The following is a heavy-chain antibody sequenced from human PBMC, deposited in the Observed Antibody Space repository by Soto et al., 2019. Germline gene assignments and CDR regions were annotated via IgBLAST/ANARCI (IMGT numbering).Heavy chain of an antibody. Sequence: SETVSLTCTVSCGSISSGGYYWSWIRQHPGKGLEWIGYIYYSGSTYYNPSLKSRVTISVDTSKNQFSLKLSSVTAADTAVYYCARGPASYDILTGYYLHYYYGMDVWGQGTTVTVSS. D-gene: IGHD3-9*01. CDR3: ARGPASYDILTGYYLHYYYGMDV. J-gene: IGHJ6*02. CDR2: IYYSGST. V-gene: IGHV4-31*03. CDR1: CGSISSGGYY.